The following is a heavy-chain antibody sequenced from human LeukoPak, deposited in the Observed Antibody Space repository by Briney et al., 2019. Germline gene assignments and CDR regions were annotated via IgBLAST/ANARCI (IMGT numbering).Heavy chain of an antibody. CDR2: ISYDGSNK. Sequence: GGSLRLSCAASGFTFSSYWMSWVRQAPGKGLEWVAVISYDGSNKYYADSVKGRFTISRDNSKNTLYLQMNSLRAEDTAVYYCAKTPSGGSNYWGQGTLVTVSS. D-gene: IGHD2-15*01. J-gene: IGHJ4*02. CDR1: GFTFSSYW. CDR3: AKTPSGGSNY. V-gene: IGHV3-30*18.